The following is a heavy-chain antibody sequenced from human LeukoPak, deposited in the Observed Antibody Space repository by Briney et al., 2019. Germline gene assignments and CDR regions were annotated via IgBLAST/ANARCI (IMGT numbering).Heavy chain of an antibody. Sequence: PGGSLRLSCAASGFTFSSYGMNWVRQAPGKGLEWVSYISSSGSTIHYADSVKGRFTISRDSAKNSLYLQMNSLRDEDTAVYYCARGRTYGLGGDYWGQGTLVTVSS. CDR2: ISSSGSTI. CDR3: ARGRTYGLGGDY. D-gene: IGHD3-10*01. V-gene: IGHV3-48*03. J-gene: IGHJ4*02. CDR1: GFTFSSYG.